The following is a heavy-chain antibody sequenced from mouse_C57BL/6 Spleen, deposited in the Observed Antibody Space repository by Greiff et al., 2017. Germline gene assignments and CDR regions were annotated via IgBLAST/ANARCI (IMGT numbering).Heavy chain of an antibody. D-gene: IGHD1-1*01. CDR3: TRYYYGSSYVPFAY. CDR2: IDPETGGT. V-gene: IGHV1-15*01. Sequence: QVQLQQSGAELVRPGASVTLSCKASGYTFTDYEMHWVKQTPVHGLEWIGAIDPETGGTAYNQTFKGKAILTADKSSSTAYMELRSLTSEDSAVYYCTRYYYGSSYVPFAYWGQGTLVTVSA. CDR1: GYTFTDYE. J-gene: IGHJ3*01.